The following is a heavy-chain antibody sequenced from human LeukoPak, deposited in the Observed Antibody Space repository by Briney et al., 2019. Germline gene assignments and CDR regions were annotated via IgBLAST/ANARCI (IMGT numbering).Heavy chain of an antibody. CDR3: AKDGLRMAAAGTHWFDP. V-gene: IGHV3-23*01. Sequence: TGGSQRLSCAASGFTFSSYAMSWVRQAPGKGLEWVSAISGSGGSTYYADSVKGRFTISRDNSKNTLYLQMNSLRAEDTAVYYCAKDGLRMAAAGTHWFDPWGQGTLVTVSS. CDR1: GFTFSSYA. D-gene: IGHD6-13*01. J-gene: IGHJ5*02. CDR2: ISGSGGST.